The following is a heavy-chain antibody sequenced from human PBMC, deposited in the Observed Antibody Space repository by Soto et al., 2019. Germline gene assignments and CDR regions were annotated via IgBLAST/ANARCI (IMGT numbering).Heavy chain of an antibody. V-gene: IGHV3-23*01. J-gene: IGHJ4*02. CDR1: GFSFSRYS. CDR2: ISGSGYSR. Sequence: GGSLRLSCAASGFSFSRYSMSWVRQAPGKGLEWVSGISGSGYSRYNADSVKGRFTISRDNSKNTLYLQMNSLRAEDTAIYFCARSRGDTWATYHFDFWGQGTPVTVSS. D-gene: IGHD1-26*01. CDR3: ARSRGDTWATYHFDF.